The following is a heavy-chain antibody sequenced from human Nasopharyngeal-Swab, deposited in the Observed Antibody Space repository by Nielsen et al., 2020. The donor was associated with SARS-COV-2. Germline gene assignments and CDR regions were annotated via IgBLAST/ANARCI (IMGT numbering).Heavy chain of an antibody. CDR3: ARGSTYYYDSTLSEIDY. CDR1: GFTFSDYY. Sequence: LRLSCAVSGFTFSDYYMSWIRQPPGKGLEWIGYIYYSGSTYYNPSLKSRVTISVDTSKNQFSLKLSSVTAADTAVYYCARGSTYYYDSTLSEIDYWGQGTLVTVSS. J-gene: IGHJ4*02. V-gene: IGHV4-30-4*01. D-gene: IGHD3-22*01. CDR2: IYYSGST.